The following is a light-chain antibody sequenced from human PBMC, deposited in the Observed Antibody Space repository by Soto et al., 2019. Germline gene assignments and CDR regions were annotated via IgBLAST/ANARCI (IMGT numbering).Light chain of an antibody. Sequence: EIVMTQSPATLSVSPGERATLSCRASQSVSSYLAWYQQKPGQAPRLLIYDASNRATGIPARFSGSGSGTDFTLTISSLEPEDFAVYYCQQRSNWPTFSQGTKVDIK. V-gene: IGKV3-11*01. CDR2: DAS. J-gene: IGKJ1*01. CDR1: QSVSSY. CDR3: QQRSNWPT.